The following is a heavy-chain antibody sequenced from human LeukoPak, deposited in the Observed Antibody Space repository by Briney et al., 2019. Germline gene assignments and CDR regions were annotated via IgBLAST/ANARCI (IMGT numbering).Heavy chain of an antibody. D-gene: IGHD3-9*01. CDR3: ARDLDWILFDY. Sequence: PGGSLRLSCAASGFTFNTYGMHWVRQAPGKGLVWVARVNREGTTTTYADSVKGRFTISRDNAKNTLYLQMNSLRAEDTAVYYCARDLDWILFDYWGQGTLVTVSS. J-gene: IGHJ4*02. CDR2: VNREGTTT. CDR1: GFTFNTYG. V-gene: IGHV3-74*03.